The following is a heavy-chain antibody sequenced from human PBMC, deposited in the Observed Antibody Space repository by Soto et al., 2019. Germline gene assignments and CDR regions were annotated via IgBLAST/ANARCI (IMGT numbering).Heavy chain of an antibody. CDR3: AKIVGIAAAGTGIDP. Sequence: GGSLRLSCAASGFTFSSYAMSWVRQAPGKGLEWVSAISGSGGSTYYADSVKGRFTISRDNSKNTLYLQMNSLRAEDTAIYYCAKIVGIAAAGTGIDPWGQGTLVTVSS. CDR1: GFTFSSYA. J-gene: IGHJ5*02. D-gene: IGHD6-13*01. V-gene: IGHV3-23*01. CDR2: ISGSGGST.